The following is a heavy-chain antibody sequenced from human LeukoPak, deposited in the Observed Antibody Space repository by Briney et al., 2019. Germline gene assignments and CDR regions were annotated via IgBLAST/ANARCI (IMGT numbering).Heavy chain of an antibody. D-gene: IGHD3-10*01. CDR1: GGSISSSNW. J-gene: IGHJ4*02. Sequence: PSETLSLTRAVSGGSISSSNWWSWVRQPPGKGLEWIGEINHSGSTNYNPSLKSRVTISVDTSKNQSSLKLSSVTAADTAVYYCATHSLWLNPFDYWGQGTLVTVSS. CDR2: INHSGST. CDR3: ATHSLWLNPFDY. V-gene: IGHV4-4*02.